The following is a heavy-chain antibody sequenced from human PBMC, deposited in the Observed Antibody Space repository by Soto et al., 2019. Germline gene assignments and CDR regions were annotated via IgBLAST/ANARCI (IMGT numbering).Heavy chain of an antibody. D-gene: IGHD2-15*01. V-gene: IGHV4-59*01. CDR2: MYYSGST. CDR3: ARDGLGYCSGGSCYGGHFDY. CDR1: GGSISSYY. J-gene: IGHJ4*02. Sequence: SETQSLTCTVSGGSISSYYWSWIRQSPGKGLEWIGYMYYSGSTNYNPSLKSRVTISIDTSRNQFSLKLSSVTAADTAVYYCARDGLGYCSGGSCYGGHFDYWGQGTLVTVSS.